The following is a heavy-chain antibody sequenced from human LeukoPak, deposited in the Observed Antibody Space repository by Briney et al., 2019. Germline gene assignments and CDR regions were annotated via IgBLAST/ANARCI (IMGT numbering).Heavy chain of an antibody. CDR3: TRGSGIITGIDE. J-gene: IGHJ4*02. V-gene: IGHV3-74*01. D-gene: IGHD6-25*01. CDR2: IKDDGSHT. Sequence: GGSLRLSCAASGFTFSSHWMHWVRQAPGKGLVWVSRIKDDGSHTNYADSVKGRFTISRDNAKNTLSLQMNSLRAEDTAVYYCTRGSGIITGIDEWGQGTLVTVSS. CDR1: GFTFSSHW.